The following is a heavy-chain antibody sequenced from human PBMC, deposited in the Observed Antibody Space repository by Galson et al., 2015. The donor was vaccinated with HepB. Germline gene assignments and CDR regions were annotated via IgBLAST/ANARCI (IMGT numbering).Heavy chain of an antibody. J-gene: IGHJ4*01. V-gene: IGHV3-53*01. CDR2: IYSGGTT. CDR1: VFTVSGNY. CDR3: ASSIVAGTQPLKY. Sequence: SLRLSCAASVFTVSGNYMSWVRQAPGRGLEWVSVIYSGGTTHYADSVMGRFAISRDSSKNTVYLQMISLRVEDTAVYYCASSIVAGTQPLKYWGQGTLVTVSS. D-gene: IGHD6-19*01.